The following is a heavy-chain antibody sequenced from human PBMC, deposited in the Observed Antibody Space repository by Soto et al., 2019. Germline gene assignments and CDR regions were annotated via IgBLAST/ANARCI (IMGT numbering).Heavy chain of an antibody. Sequence: VQLVESGGGLVQPGGSLKLSCAASGFTFSGSAMHWVRQASGKGLEWVGRIRSKPNNYATAYGASVKGRFTISRDDSKNTAYLQMHSLNTEDTAVYYCSRQASDFWSGKPQYYMDVWGKGTTVTVSS. CDR1: GFTFSGSA. V-gene: IGHV3-73*01. CDR3: SRQASDFWSGKPQYYMDV. J-gene: IGHJ6*03. CDR2: IRSKPNNYAT. D-gene: IGHD3-3*01.